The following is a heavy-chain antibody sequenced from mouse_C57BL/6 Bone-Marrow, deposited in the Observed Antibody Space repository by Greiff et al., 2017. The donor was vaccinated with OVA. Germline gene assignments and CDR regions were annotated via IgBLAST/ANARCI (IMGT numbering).Heavy chain of an antibody. CDR1: GFNIQDDY. V-gene: IGHV14-4*01. J-gene: IGHJ2*01. CDR2: IDPENGDT. CDR3: TTRDYFDY. Sequence: VQLKESGAELVRPGASVKLSCTASGFNIQDDYMHWVKQRPEQGLEWIGWIDPENGDTEYASKFQGKATITADTSSNTAYLQLSSLTSEDTAVYYCTTRDYFDYWGQGTTLTVSS.